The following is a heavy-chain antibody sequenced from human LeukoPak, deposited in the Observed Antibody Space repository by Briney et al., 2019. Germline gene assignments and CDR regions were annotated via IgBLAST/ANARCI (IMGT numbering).Heavy chain of an antibody. V-gene: IGHV3-21*01. CDR2: ISGSSDCT. J-gene: IGHJ5*02. D-gene: IGHD3-10*01. CDR1: GFIFRSYS. Sequence: PGGSLRLSCAASGFIFRSYSMNWVRQAPGKGLEWVSAISGSSDCTYYADSVKGRFTISRDNAKNTLYLQMNNLGAEDTAVYYCYAQYYGSGSLSWLDPWGQGTLVTVSS. CDR3: YAQYYGSGSLSWLDP.